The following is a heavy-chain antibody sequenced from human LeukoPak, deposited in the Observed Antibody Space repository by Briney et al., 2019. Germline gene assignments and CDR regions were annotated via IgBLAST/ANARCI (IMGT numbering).Heavy chain of an antibody. Sequence: PGGSLRLSCAASGFTFSSYSMNWVRQAPGKGLEWVSSISSSSSYIYYADSVKGRFTISRDNAKNSLYLQMNSLRAEDTALYYCAKDRYGSGSYYPDYWGQGTLVTVSS. CDR1: GFTFSSYS. CDR3: AKDRYGSGSYYPDY. CDR2: ISSSSSYI. V-gene: IGHV3-21*04. J-gene: IGHJ4*02. D-gene: IGHD3-10*01.